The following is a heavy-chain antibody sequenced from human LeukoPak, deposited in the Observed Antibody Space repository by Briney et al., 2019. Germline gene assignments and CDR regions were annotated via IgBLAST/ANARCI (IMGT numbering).Heavy chain of an antibody. CDR1: GGSINNYY. V-gene: IGHV4-4*07. Sequence: PSETLSLTCTVSGGSINNYYWSWIRQPAGKGLEWIGRIYTRGSTNYNPSLKSRITMSVDTSKNQFSLKLSSVTAADTAVYYCARGRYCSADICSGGDAFDIWGQGTMVSVSS. CDR2: IYTRGST. D-gene: IGHD2-15*01. CDR3: ARGRYCSADICSGGDAFDI. J-gene: IGHJ3*02.